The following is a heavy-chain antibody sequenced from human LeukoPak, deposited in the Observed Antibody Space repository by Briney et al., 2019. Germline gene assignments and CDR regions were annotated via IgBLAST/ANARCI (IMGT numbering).Heavy chain of an antibody. CDR3: ARVRVYCGGDCYSPPYYYYGMDV. D-gene: IGHD2-21*02. CDR2: MYPGDSDT. CDR1: GYSFTSYW. J-gene: IGHJ6*02. V-gene: IGHV5-51*01. Sequence: GESLKISCKGSGYSFTSYWIGWVRQMPGKGLEWMGIMYPGDSDTRYSPSFQGQVTISADKSISTAYLQWSSLKASDTAMYYCARVRVYCGGDCYSPPYYYYGMDVWGQGTTVTVSS.